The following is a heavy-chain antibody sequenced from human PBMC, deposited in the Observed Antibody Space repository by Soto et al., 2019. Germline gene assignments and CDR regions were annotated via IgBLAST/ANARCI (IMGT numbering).Heavy chain of an antibody. CDR1: GYTFTSYG. Sequence: GASVKVSCKASGYTFTSYGISWVRQAPGQGLEWMGWISAYNGNTNYAQKLQGRVTMTTDTSTSTAYMELRSLRSDDTAVYYCARDKVYGGRPVWEDYYYYGMDVWGQGTTVTVSS. V-gene: IGHV1-18*01. D-gene: IGHD4-17*01. J-gene: IGHJ6*02. CDR2: ISAYNGNT. CDR3: ARDKVYGGRPVWEDYYYYGMDV.